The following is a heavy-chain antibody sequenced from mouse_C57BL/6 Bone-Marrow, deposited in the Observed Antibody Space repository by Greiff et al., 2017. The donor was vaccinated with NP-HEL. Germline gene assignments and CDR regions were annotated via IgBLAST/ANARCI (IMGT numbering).Heavy chain of an antibody. CDR3: ARDALHGSSYPYWYFDV. V-gene: IGHV7-1*01. Sequence: EVKLVESGGGLVQSGRSLRLSCATSGFTFSDFYMEWVRQAPGKGLEWIAASRNKANDYTTEYSASVKGRFIVSRDTSQSILYLQMNALRAEDTAIYYCARDALHGSSYPYWYFDVWGTGTTVTVSS. CDR1: GFTFSDFY. CDR2: SRNKANDYTT. J-gene: IGHJ1*03. D-gene: IGHD1-1*01.